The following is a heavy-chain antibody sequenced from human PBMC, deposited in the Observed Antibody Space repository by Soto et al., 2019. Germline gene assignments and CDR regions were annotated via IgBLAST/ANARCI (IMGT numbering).Heavy chain of an antibody. D-gene: IGHD3-3*01. V-gene: IGHV4-59*08. CDR3: ARLKEWSGYLIEGYYMDV. Sequence: SETLSLTCTVSGGSISSYYWSWIRQPPGKGLEWIGYIYYSGSTNYNPSLKSRVTISVDTSKNQFSLKLSSVTAADTAVYYCARLKEWSGYLIEGYYMDVWGKGTTVTVSS. CDR2: IYYSGST. CDR1: GGSISSYY. J-gene: IGHJ6*03.